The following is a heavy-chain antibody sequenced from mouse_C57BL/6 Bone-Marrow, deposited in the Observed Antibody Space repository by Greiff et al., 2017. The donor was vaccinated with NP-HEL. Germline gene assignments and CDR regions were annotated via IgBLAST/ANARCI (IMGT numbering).Heavy chain of an antibody. Sequence: EVQLQQSVAALVWPGASVKLSCTASGFNFKNTYMHWVKQRPEQGLEWIGRIDSANGNTKYAPKFHGKATITAVTFSYTDYLQLSSLTSEDAAIYYCALGYYKRLFAYWGQGTRVTVSA. V-gene: IGHV14-3*01. J-gene: IGHJ3*01. D-gene: IGHD2-3*01. CDR3: ALGYYKRLFAY. CDR1: GFNFKNTY. CDR2: IDSANGNT.